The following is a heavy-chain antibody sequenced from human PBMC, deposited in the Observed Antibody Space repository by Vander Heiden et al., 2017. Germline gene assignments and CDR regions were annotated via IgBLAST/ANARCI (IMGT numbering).Heavy chain of an antibody. CDR1: SSYA. CDR2: ISYDGSKK. CDR3: AREADGFDY. V-gene: IGHV3-30*04. Sequence: SSYAIHWVRQAPGKGLEWVAVISYDGSKKHYADSVKGRFTISRDNSKNTLYLQMNSLRAEDTAVDYCAREADGFDYWGQGTMVTVSS. J-gene: IGHJ4*02.